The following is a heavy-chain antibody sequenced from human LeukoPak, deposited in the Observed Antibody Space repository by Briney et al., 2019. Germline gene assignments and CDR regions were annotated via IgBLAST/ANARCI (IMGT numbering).Heavy chain of an antibody. CDR3: ARDRLWN. CDR2: IIPILGIA. D-gene: IGHD1-1*01. Sequence: IXWXRQAPGQGLEWMGRIIPILGIANYAQKFQGRVTITADKSTSTAYMELSSLRSEDTAVYYCARDRLWNWGQGTLVTVSS. V-gene: IGHV1-69*04. J-gene: IGHJ4*02.